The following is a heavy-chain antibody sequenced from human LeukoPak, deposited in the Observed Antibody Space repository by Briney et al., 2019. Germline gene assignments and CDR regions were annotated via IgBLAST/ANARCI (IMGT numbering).Heavy chain of an antibody. D-gene: IGHD2-15*01. CDR2: ISNDGSNK. J-gene: IGHJ4*02. CDR3: AKDGYCSGGSCHALGY. Sequence: GGSLRLSCAASGFTFSSYGMHWVRQAPGKGLEWVGVISNDGSNKYYADSVKGRFTISRDNSKNTLYLQMSSLTAEDTAVYYCAKDGYCSGGSCHALGYWGQGALVTVSS. V-gene: IGHV3-30*18. CDR1: GFTFSSYG.